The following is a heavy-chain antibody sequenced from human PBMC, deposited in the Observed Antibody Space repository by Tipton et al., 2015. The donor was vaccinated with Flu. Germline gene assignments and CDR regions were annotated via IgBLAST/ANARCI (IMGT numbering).Heavy chain of an antibody. J-gene: IGHJ3*02. CDR3: AREIPLVGTKAFDI. Sequence: QLVQSGAEVKKPGASVKVSCKASGYTFTNYYIHWVRQAPGQGLEWMGIINLSGGSTNYAQKFQGRVSMTRDTSTSTVYMELSSLRSEDTAVFYCAREIPLVGTKAFDIWGQGTMVTVSS. V-gene: IGHV1-46*01. CDR1: GYTFTNYY. CDR2: INLSGGST. D-gene: IGHD1-1*01.